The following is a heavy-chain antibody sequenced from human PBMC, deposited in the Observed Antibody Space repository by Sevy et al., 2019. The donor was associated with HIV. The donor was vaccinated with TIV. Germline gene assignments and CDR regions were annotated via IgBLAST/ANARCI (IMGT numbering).Heavy chain of an antibody. D-gene: IGHD3-22*01. Sequence: ASVKVSCKTSGYTFIGYYMHWVRQAPGQGLEWMGWINPNGGGTNYAQKFQGRFTMTSDRSIGTAYMELSGLGSDDTAIYYCARDHMYYYDTTAYYAGTDYWGQGTLVTVSS. V-gene: IGHV1-2*02. CDR2: INPNGGGT. CDR1: GYTFIGYY. J-gene: IGHJ4*02. CDR3: ARDHMYYYDTTAYYAGTDY.